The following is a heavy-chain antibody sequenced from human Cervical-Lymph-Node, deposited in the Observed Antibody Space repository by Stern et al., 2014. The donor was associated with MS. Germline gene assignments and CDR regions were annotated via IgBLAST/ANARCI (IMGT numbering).Heavy chain of an antibody. CDR2: IKPKTDGGTT. Sequence: EVLLVESGGDLVKPGGSLRLSCAASGFIFSQAWMTWVRQAPGKGRQLVGRIKPKTDGGTTNYSTPVQGRFTISRDDSKNTLFLHMNSLKTDDTAVYYCTTDEVANFAHWGQGTLVTVSS. CDR1: GFIFSQAW. J-gene: IGHJ5*02. CDR3: TTDEVANFAH. V-gene: IGHV3-15*01.